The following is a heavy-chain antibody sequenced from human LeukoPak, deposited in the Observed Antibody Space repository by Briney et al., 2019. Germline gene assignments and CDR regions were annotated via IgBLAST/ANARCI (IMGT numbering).Heavy chain of an antibody. CDR1: GFTVSSNY. Sequence: GGSLRLSCAASGFTVSSNYMSWVRQAPGKGLEWVSVIYSGGSTYYADSVKGRFTISRDNSKNTLYLQMNSLRAEDTAVYYCARESRYGGNSNYYYGMDVWGQGTTVTVSS. J-gene: IGHJ6*02. CDR3: ARESRYGGNSNYYYGMDV. CDR2: IYSGGST. D-gene: IGHD4-23*01. V-gene: IGHV3-53*01.